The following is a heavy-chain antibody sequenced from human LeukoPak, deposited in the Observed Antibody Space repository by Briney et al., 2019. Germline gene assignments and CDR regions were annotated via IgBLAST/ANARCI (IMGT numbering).Heavy chain of an antibody. J-gene: IGHJ4*02. CDR2: IYTSGRT. V-gene: IGHV4-4*07. CDR1: GGSISSYY. CDR3: ARVRYGSGSYYPDY. Sequence: WETLSLTCTVSGGSISSYYWSWIRQPAGKGLEWIGRIYTSGRTNYNPSLKSRVTMSVDTSKNQFALKLSSVTAADTAVYYCARVRYGSGSYYPDYWGQGTLVTVSS. D-gene: IGHD3-10*01.